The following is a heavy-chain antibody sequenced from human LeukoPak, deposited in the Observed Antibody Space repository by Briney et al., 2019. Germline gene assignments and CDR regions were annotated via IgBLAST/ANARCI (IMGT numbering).Heavy chain of an antibody. D-gene: IGHD1-7*01. CDR2: INPNSGGT. J-gene: IGHJ4*02. CDR1: GYTFTGYY. Sequence: ASVKVSCKASGYTFTGYYMHWVRQAPGQGLEWMGWINPNSGGTNYAQKFQGRVTMTRDTSISTAYMELSRLRSDDTAVYYCARFGTRTWGKGYFDYWGQGTLVTVSS. V-gene: IGHV1-2*02. CDR3: ARFGTRTWGKGYFDY.